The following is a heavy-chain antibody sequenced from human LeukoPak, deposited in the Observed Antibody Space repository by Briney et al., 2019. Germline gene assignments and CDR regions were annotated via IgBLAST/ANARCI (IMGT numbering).Heavy chain of an antibody. V-gene: IGHV3-21*01. CDR3: AGGGEDIVVVPAAMGYYYYYMDV. D-gene: IGHD2-2*01. J-gene: IGHJ6*03. CDR1: GFTFSSYS. Sequence: GGSLRLSCAASGFTFSSYSMNWVRQAPGKGLEWVSSISSSSSYIYYADSVKGRFTISRDNAKNSLYLQMNSLRAEDTAVYYCAGGGEDIVVVPAAMGYYYYYMDVWGKGTTVTVSS. CDR2: ISSSSSYI.